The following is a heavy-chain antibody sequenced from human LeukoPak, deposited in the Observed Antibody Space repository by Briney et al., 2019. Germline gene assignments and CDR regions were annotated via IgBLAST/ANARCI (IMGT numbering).Heavy chain of an antibody. CDR1: GFTFSSYG. CDR3: AKGAARGAEYFQH. Sequence: GGSLRLSCAASGFTFSSYGMHWVRQAPGKGLEWVAVIWYGGSNKYYAGSVKGRFTISRDNSKNTLYLQMNSLRAEDTAVYYCAKGAARGAEYFQHWGQGTLVTVSS. V-gene: IGHV3-30*02. D-gene: IGHD6-6*01. CDR2: IWYGGSNK. J-gene: IGHJ1*01.